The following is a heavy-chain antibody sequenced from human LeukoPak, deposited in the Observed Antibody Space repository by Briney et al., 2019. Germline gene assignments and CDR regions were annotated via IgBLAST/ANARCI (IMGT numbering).Heavy chain of an antibody. CDR1: GGTFSSYA. CDR3: ATVGASAGAPFDY. D-gene: IGHD6-13*01. V-gene: IGHV1-69*06. CDR2: IIPIFGTA. Sequence: ASVKVSCKASGGTFSSYAISWVRQAPGQGLGWMGGIIPIFGTANYAQKFQGRVTITADISTRTAYMELSSLRSEDTAVYYCATVGASAGAPFDYWGQGTLVTVSS. J-gene: IGHJ4*02.